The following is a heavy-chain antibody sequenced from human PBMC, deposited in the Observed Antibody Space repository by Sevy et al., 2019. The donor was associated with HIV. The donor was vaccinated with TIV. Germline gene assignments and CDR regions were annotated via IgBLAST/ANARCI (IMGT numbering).Heavy chain of an antibody. CDR2: ISYDGSNK. D-gene: IGHD6-13*01. Sequence: GGSLRLSCAASGFTFSSYAMYWVRQAPGKGLEWVAVISYDGSNKYYADSVKGRFTISRDNSKNTLYLQMNSLRAEDTAVYYCARDFAAAGTYYFDYWGQGTLVTVSS. V-gene: IGHV3-30-3*01. J-gene: IGHJ4*02. CDR1: GFTFSSYA. CDR3: ARDFAAAGTYYFDY.